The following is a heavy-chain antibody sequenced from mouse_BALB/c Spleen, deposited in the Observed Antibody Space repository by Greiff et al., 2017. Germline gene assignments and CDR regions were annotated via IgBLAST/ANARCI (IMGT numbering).Heavy chain of an antibody. CDR2: ISYSGST. Sequence: EVQLMESGPSLVKPSQTLSLTCSVTGDSITSGYWNWIRKFPGNKLEYMGYISYSGSTYYNPSLKSRISITRDTSKNQYYLQLNSVTTEDTATYYCARKENGYVWYFDVWGAGTTVTVSS. V-gene: IGHV3-8*02. D-gene: IGHD2-2*01. CDR3: ARKENGYVWYFDV. CDR1: GDSITSGY. J-gene: IGHJ1*01.